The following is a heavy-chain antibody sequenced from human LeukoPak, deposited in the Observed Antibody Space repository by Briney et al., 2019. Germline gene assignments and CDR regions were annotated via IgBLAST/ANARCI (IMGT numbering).Heavy chain of an antibody. V-gene: IGHV3-30*03. J-gene: IGHJ4*02. CDR1: GFTFSSYG. CDR2: ISYDGSKK. CDR3: AGVSFSSGWYRHY. Sequence: GGSLRLSCAASGFTFSSYGMHWVRQDPGRGLEWVAVISYDGSKKYYADSVKGRFSVSRDNSKNTVYLQMNSLRAEDTAVYYCAGVSFSSGWYRHYWGQGTLVTVSS. D-gene: IGHD6-19*01.